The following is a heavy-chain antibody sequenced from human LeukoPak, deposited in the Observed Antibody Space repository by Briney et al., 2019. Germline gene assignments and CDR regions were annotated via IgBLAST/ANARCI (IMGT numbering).Heavy chain of an antibody. J-gene: IGHJ4*02. CDR3: ARVYYDFWSGHYIDY. CDR2: IYYSGST. V-gene: IGHV4-59*01. D-gene: IGHD3-3*01. Sequence: SETLSLTCTVSGGSISSYYWSWIRQPPGKGLEWIGYIYYSGSTNYNPSLKSRVTISVDTSKNQFSLKLSSVTAADTAVYYCARVYYDFWSGHYIDYWGQGTLVTVSS. CDR1: GGSISSYY.